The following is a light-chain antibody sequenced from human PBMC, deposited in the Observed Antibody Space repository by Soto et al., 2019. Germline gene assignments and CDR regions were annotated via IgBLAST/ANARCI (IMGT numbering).Light chain of an antibody. J-gene: IGKJ1*01. V-gene: IGKV3-15*01. CDR1: QSVSSN. CDR2: GAS. CDR3: QQYNNWHTWT. Sequence: EIVMTQSPATLSVSPGERATLSCRASQSVSSNLAWYQQKPGQAPRLLIYGASPRATGIPARFSGSGSGTEFPLTLSSLQSEDFAVYYCQQYNNWHTWTFGQGTKVEIK.